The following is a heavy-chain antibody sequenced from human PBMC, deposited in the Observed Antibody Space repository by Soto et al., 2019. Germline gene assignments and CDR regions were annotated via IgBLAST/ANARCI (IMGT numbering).Heavy chain of an antibody. Sequence: SVKVSCKASGGTFSSYAISWVRQAPGQGLEWMGGIIPIFGTANYAQKFQGRVTITADESTSTAYMELSSLRSEDTAVYYCASGRSIYDFWSGFWFDPWGQGTLVTVSS. J-gene: IGHJ5*02. CDR3: ASGRSIYDFWSGFWFDP. CDR2: IIPIFGTA. D-gene: IGHD3-3*01. CDR1: GGTFSSYA. V-gene: IGHV1-69*13.